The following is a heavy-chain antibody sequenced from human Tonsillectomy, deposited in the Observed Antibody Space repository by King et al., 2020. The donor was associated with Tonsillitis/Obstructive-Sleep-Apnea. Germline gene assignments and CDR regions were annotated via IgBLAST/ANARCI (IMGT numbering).Heavy chain of an antibody. CDR3: ASGSSASPGGNWFDP. J-gene: IGHJ5*02. Sequence: VQLPQWGAGLLKPSETLSLPCAVYGGSFSGYYWSWIRQPPGKGLEWIGEINHSGSTNYNPSLKSRVTISVDTSKNQFSLKLSSVTAADTAVYYCASGSSASPGGNWFDPWGQGTLVTVSS. V-gene: IGHV4-34*01. CDR1: GGSFSGYY. D-gene: IGHD2-2*01. CDR2: INHSGST.